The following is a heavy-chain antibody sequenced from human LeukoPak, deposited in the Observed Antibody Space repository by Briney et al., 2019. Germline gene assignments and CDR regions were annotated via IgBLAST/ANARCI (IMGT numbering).Heavy chain of an antibody. Sequence: SVKVSCKASGGTFSSYAISWVRQAPGQGLEWMGRIIPILGIANYAQKFQGRVTITADKSTSTAYMELSSLRSEDTAVYYCATDPLYGSGSSVYWGQGTLVTVSS. CDR2: IIPILGIA. D-gene: IGHD3-10*01. CDR1: GGTFSSYA. V-gene: IGHV1-69*04. J-gene: IGHJ4*02. CDR3: ATDPLYGSGSSVY.